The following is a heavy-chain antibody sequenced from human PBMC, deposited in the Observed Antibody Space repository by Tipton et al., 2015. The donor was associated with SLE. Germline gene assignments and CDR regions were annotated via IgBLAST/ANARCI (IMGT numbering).Heavy chain of an antibody. V-gene: IGHV4-4*07. CDR3: ARIRPGHGDPFDF. Sequence: LRLSCTVSGDSLSTNYWYWIRQPAGKGLGWIGRMYGSGGPTHYNPSLESRVTMSVDTSQKQFSLKLTSVTAADPAVYYCARIRPGHGDPFDFWGQGALVTVSS. J-gene: IGHJ4*02. CDR1: GDSLSTNY. D-gene: IGHD3-3*01. CDR2: MYGSGGP.